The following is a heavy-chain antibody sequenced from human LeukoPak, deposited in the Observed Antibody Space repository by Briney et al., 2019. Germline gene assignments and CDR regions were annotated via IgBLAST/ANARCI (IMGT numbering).Heavy chain of an antibody. J-gene: IGHJ4*02. V-gene: IGHV3-23*01. Sequence: GGSLRLSCAASGFTFSNDGMNWVRQAPGKGLEWVSGISNTGGSTYYADSVKGRLTISRDNSKNALYLQMNSLRAEDTAIYYCVSGWYIDYWGQGTLVTVSS. CDR3: VSGWYIDY. CDR1: GFTFSNDG. D-gene: IGHD6-19*01. CDR2: ISNTGGST.